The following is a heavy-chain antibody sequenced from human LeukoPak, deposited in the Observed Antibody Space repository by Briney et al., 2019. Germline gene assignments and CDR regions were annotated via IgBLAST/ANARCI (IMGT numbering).Heavy chain of an antibody. Sequence: ASVKISCKSSGYNFTGYYMHGVRQAPGQGLEWMGWINPNTGGINYAQKFQGRVTMTRDTSISAAYMELSRLRSDDTAVYYCARDPYCNYFDYWGQGTLVTVSS. V-gene: IGHV1-2*02. CDR2: INPNTGGI. D-gene: IGHD2-21*02. J-gene: IGHJ4*02. CDR3: ARDPYCNYFDY. CDR1: GYNFTGYY.